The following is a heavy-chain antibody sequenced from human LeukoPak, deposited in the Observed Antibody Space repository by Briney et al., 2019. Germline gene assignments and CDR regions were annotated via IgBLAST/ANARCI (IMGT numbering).Heavy chain of an antibody. CDR3: ARGRQDVTMIVVVMTAVSYYLDV. V-gene: IGHV4-34*01. CDR1: GGSFSGYY. CDR2: MNPSGST. D-gene: IGHD3-22*01. Sequence: SETLSLTCAVYGGSFSGYYWTWMRQTPEKGLEWIGEMNPSGSTSYNPSLKSRVTVSVDTSKNQFSLKLSSVTAADTAVYYCARGRQDVTMIVVVMTAVSYYLDVWGKGTTVTVS. J-gene: IGHJ6*03.